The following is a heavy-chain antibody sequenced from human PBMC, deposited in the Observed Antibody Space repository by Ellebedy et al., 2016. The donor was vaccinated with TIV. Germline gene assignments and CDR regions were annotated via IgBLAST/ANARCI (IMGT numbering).Heavy chain of an antibody. CDR2: TSYDGNDK. CDR3: AREDGDYPVDAFDV. J-gene: IGHJ3*01. Sequence: GGSLRLXXAASGFTFSTYFIHWVRQAPGKGLDWVAFTSYDGNDKYYADSVKGRFTISRDNSKNTLHLHMDNLRTEDTAVYYCAREDGDYPVDAFDVWGQGTMVTVSS. D-gene: IGHD4-17*01. CDR1: GFTFSTYF. V-gene: IGHV3-30-3*01.